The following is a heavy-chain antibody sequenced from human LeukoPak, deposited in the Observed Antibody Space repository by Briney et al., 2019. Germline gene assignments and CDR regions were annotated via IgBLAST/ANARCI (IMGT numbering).Heavy chain of an antibody. D-gene: IGHD3-22*01. Sequence: PGGSLRLSCAASGFTFSSYAMSWVRQAPGKGLEWVSAISGSGGSTYYADSVKGRFTISRDNSKNTLYLQMNSLRAEDTAVYYCAKAGYGEYYDSSGYEYYFDYWGQGTLVTVSS. CDR1: GFTFSSYA. CDR2: ISGSGGST. V-gene: IGHV3-23*01. J-gene: IGHJ4*02. CDR3: AKAGYGEYYDSSGYEYYFDY.